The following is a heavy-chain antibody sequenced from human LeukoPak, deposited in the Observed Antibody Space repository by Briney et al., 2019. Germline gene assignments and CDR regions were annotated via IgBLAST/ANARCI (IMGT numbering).Heavy chain of an antibody. J-gene: IGHJ5*02. CDR3: ARDGVTALGYNWFDP. CDR1: GYTFTSYY. D-gene: IGHD2-21*02. Sequence: GASVKVSCKASGYTFTSYYMHWVRQAPGQGLEWMGIINPSGGSTSYAQKFQGRVTITADESTSTAYMELSSLRSEDTAVYYCARDGVTALGYNWFDPWGQGTLVTVSS. CDR2: INPSGGST. V-gene: IGHV1-46*01.